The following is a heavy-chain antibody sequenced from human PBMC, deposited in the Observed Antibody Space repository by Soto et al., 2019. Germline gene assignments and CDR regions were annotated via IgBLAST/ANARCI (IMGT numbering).Heavy chain of an antibody. CDR2: IIPIFGTA. Sequence: QVQLVQSGAEVKKPGSSVKVSCKASGGTFSSYAISWVRQAPGQGLEWMGGIIPIFGTANYAQKFQGRVTMTRNTSISTAYMELSSLRSEDTAVYYCARGGRSSGYFRFDYWGQGTLVTVSS. D-gene: IGHD3-22*01. V-gene: IGHV1-69*06. CDR1: GGTFSSYA. CDR3: ARGGRSSGYFRFDY. J-gene: IGHJ4*02.